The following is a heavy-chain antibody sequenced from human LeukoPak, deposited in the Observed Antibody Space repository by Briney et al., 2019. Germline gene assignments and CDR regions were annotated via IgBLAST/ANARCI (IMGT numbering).Heavy chain of an antibody. D-gene: IGHD3-22*01. CDR3: ARGHYYSDGRYPLHY. CDR1: GYTFTGYY. V-gene: IGHV1-2*02. CDR2: INPNSGGT. Sequence: GASVKGSCKASGYTFTGYYMHWVRQAPGQGLEWMGWINPNSGGTNYAQRFQGRVTMTRDTSITTAYMELSRLTSDDTAVYYCARGHYYSDGRYPLHYWGQGTLVTVSS. J-gene: IGHJ4*02.